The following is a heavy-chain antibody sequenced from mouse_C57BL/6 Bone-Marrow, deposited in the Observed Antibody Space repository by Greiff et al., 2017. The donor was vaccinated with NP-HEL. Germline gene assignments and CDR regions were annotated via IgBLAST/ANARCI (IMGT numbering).Heavy chain of an antibody. D-gene: IGHD1-1*01. CDR1: GFTFSDYY. V-gene: IGHV5-16*01. CDR3: ARARGDYSYAMDY. Sequence: EVQLVESEGGLVQPGSSMKLSCTASGFTFSDYYMAWVRQVPEKGLEWVANINYDGSSTYYLDSLKSRFIISRDNAKNILYLQMSSLKSEDTATYYCARARGDYSYAMDYWGQGTSVTVSS. CDR2: INYDGSST. J-gene: IGHJ4*01.